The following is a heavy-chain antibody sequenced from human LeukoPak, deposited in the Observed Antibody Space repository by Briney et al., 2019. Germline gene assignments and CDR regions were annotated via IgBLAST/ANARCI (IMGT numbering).Heavy chain of an antibody. CDR3: ARSGYYYYFDY. Sequence: GGSLRLSCAASGFTFSSYGMHWVRQAPGKGLEWVAVIWYDGSNKYYADSVKGRFTISRDNSKNTLYLQMNSLRAEDTAVYYCARSGYYYYFDYWGQGTLVTVSS. CDR2: IWYDGSNK. J-gene: IGHJ4*02. CDR1: GFTFSSYG. D-gene: IGHD3-22*01. V-gene: IGHV3-33*01.